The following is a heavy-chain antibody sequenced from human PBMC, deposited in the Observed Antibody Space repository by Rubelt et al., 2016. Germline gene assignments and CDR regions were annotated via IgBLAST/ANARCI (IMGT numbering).Heavy chain of an antibody. D-gene: IGHD3-3*01. J-gene: IGHJ4*02. Sequence: GKGMEWVAVISYDGNIENYADSVKGRFTISRDNSKNTLYLQMNSLRAEDTAVYYCVKGSALRFLEWLNVVFEDWGQGTLVTASS. V-gene: IGHV3-30*04. CDR3: VKGSALRFLEWLNVVFED. CDR2: ISYDGNIE.